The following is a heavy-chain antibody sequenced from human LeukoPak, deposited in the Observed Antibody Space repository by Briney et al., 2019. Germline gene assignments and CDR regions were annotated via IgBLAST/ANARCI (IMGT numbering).Heavy chain of an antibody. CDR2: IFYSGST. CDR3: ARDLDPLWFGESPLGY. J-gene: IGHJ4*02. D-gene: IGHD3-10*01. V-gene: IGHV4-59*12. Sequence: SSETLSLTCTVSGASISSYYWSWIRQPPGKGLEWIGYIFYSGSTYYNPSLKSRVTISVDTSKNQFSLKLSSVTAADTAVYYCARDLDPLWFGESPLGYWGQGTLVTVSS. CDR1: GASISSYY.